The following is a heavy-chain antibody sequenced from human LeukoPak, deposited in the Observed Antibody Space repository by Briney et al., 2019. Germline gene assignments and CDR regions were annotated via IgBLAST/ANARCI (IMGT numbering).Heavy chain of an antibody. V-gene: IGHV4-4*07. Sequence: PSETLSLTCTVSGGSISSYYWSWIWQPAGKGLEWIGRIYTSGSTNYNASLKSRVSMSVDTSKNQFSLKLSSVTAADTAVYYCARAAAKEMATLIWGQGTLVTVSS. CDR2: IYTSGST. D-gene: IGHD5-24*01. CDR1: GGSISSYY. CDR3: ARAAAKEMATLI. J-gene: IGHJ4*02.